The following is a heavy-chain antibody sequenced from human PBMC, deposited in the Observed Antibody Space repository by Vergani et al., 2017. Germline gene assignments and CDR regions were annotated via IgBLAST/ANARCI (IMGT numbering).Heavy chain of an antibody. CDR2: IDHTGRP. CDR1: GGSFTSYN. D-gene: IGHD4-11*01. J-gene: IGHJ6*03. CDR3: ARVNTETNGHLYYSYYMDV. Sequence: QVQLQQWGGGLLKPSETLSLTCVVNGGSFTSYNWTWIRQSPGEGLEWVGDIDHTGRPDYNLSLKSRLTMSVDKSRNQFSLTLNSVTATDTAIYFCARVNTETNGHLYYSYYMDVWGQGTAVTVS. V-gene: IGHV4-34*01.